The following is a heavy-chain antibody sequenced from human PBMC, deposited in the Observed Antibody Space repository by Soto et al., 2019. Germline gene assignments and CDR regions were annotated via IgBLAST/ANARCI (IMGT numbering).Heavy chain of an antibody. CDR3: ARGIQPRY. J-gene: IGHJ4*02. CDR1: GGSINSGGYY. CDR2: IYYSGST. D-gene: IGHD5-18*01. V-gene: IGHV4-30-4*08. Sequence: SETLCLTCTVSGGSINSGGYYWSWIRQPPGKGLEWIGYIYYSGSTYYNPSLKSRVTISVDTSKNQFSLKLSSVTAADTAVYYCARGIQPRYWGQGTLVTVSS.